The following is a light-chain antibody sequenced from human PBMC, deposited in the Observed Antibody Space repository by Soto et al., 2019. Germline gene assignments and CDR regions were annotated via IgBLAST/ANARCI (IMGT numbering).Light chain of an antibody. CDR1: TGTVTSSHY. V-gene: IGLV7-46*01. Sequence: QTVVTQEPSLTVSPGGTVTLTCGSSTGTVTSSHYPYWLQQKPGQAPRTLIYNTNNRHSWTPVRFSGSLLGGKATLTLSGAQPEDEAEYYCLVFYSAYMVFGGGTQLTVL. CDR2: NTN. J-gene: IGLJ3*02. CDR3: LVFYSAYMV.